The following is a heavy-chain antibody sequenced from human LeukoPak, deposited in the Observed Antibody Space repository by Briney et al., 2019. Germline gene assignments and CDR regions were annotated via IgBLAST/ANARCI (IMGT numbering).Heavy chain of an antibody. CDR1: GGSIRDYY. V-gene: IGHV4-59*01. D-gene: IGHD6-13*01. CDR2: INYSGST. CDR3: ATYSSSLEYFHP. Sequence: SETLSLTCTVSGGSIRDYYWSWIRQPPGKGLEWVAYINYSGSTNYNPSLKSRVAMSVDTSKNQFSLKLSSVTAADTAVYYCATYSSSLEYFHPWGQGTLVTVSS. J-gene: IGHJ1*01.